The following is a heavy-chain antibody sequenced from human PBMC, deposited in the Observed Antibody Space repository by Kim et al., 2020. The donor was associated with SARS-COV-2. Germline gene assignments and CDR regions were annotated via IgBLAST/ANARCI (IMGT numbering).Heavy chain of an antibody. V-gene: IGHV3-21*01. Sequence: GGSLRLSCAASGFTFSSYSMNWVRQAPGKGLEWVSSISSSSSYIYYADSVKGRFTISRDNAKNSLYLQMNSLRAEDTAVYYCARATRDYDILTGFTDYGMDVWGQGTTVTVSS. CDR3: ARATRDYDILTGFTDYGMDV. D-gene: IGHD3-9*01. J-gene: IGHJ6*02. CDR1: GFTFSSYS. CDR2: ISSSSSYI.